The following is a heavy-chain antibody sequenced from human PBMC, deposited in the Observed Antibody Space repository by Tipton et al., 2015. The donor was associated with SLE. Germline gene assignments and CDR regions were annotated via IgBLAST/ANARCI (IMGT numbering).Heavy chain of an antibody. Sequence: SLRLSCAASGFTFSIYAMHWVRQAPGKGLEWVAVISYDGSNKYYADSVKGRFTISRDNSKNTLYLQMNSLRAEGTAVYYCASALLDYFDYWGQGTLVTVSS. V-gene: IGHV3-30*04. CDR1: GFTFSIYA. D-gene: IGHD2-15*01. J-gene: IGHJ4*02. CDR3: ASALLDYFDY. CDR2: ISYDGSNK.